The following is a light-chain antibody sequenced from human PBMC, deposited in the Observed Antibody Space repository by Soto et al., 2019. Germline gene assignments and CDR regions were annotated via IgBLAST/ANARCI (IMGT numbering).Light chain of an antibody. V-gene: IGLV4-69*01. CDR2: LNSDGSH. CDR1: RGHNSYA. Sequence: QPVLTQPPSASASLGASVKLTCTLSRGHNSYAIAWHQQQPEKGPRYLMKLNSDGSHSKADGITDRFSGSSSGAERYLTISSIQSEDEAEYYCQTWSTDIRVFGGGTKLTVL. J-gene: IGLJ3*02. CDR3: QTWSTDIRV.